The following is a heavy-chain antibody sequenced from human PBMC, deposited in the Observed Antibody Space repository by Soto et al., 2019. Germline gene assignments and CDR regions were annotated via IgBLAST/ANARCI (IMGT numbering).Heavy chain of an antibody. CDR3: ARRYGPGFDY. CDR1: GGSISSYY. Sequence: QVQLQESGPGLVKPSETLSLTCTVSGGSISSYYWSWIRQPPGKGLEWIGYIYYSGSTNYNPSLMIRVTISVDMSKNQFSLKLSSVTAADTAVYYCARRYGPGFDYWGQGTLVTVSS. CDR2: IYYSGST. V-gene: IGHV4-59*08. D-gene: IGHD4-17*01. J-gene: IGHJ4*02.